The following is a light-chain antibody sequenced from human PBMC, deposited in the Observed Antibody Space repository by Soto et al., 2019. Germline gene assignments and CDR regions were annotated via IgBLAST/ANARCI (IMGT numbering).Light chain of an antibody. V-gene: IGLV2-14*01. CDR1: SSDVGAYNY. Sequence: QSALTQPASVSGSPGQSITISCTGTSSDVGAYNYVSWYQQHPGKAPKLMIFEVSDRPSGVSNRFSGSKSGNTASLTISGLQAEEEADYYCSSYTSSNTLVFGGGTKATVL. CDR3: SSYTSSNTLV. J-gene: IGLJ2*01. CDR2: EVS.